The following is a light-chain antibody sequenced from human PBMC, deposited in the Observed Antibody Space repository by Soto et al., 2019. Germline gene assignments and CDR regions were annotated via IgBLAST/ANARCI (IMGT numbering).Light chain of an antibody. CDR3: CSYAGNPYV. V-gene: IGLV2-23*01. CDR2: EGS. J-gene: IGLJ1*01. CDR1: SSDVGSYNS. Sequence: QSVLTQPASVSGSPGQSIAISCTGTSSDVGSYNSVSWYQQHPGKAPKLMIYEGSKRSSGVSDRFSGSKSGNTASLTISGLQAEDEADYYCCSYAGNPYVFGTGTKVTVL.